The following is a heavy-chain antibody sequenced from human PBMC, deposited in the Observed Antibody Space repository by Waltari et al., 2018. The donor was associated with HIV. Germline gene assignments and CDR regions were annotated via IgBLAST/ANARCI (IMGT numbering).Heavy chain of an antibody. CDR2: IYYSGST. CDR3: ASVPRGFDWPPRDY. Sequence: QLQLQESGPGLVKPSETLSLTCTVSGGSISSSSYYWGWIRQPPGKGLEWIGSIYYSGSTYYNPSLKSRVTISVDTSKNQFSLKLSSVTAADTSVYYCASVPRGFDWPPRDYWGQGTLVTVSS. D-gene: IGHD3-9*01. V-gene: IGHV4-39*01. CDR1: GGSISSSSYY. J-gene: IGHJ4*02.